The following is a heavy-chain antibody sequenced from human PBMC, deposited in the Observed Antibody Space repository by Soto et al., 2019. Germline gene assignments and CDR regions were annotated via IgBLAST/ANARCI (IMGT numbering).Heavy chain of an antibody. V-gene: IGHV4-39*01. D-gene: IGHD6-13*01. CDR1: GGSISSSSYY. Sequence: QLQLQESGPGLVKPSETLSLTCTVSGGSISSSSYYWGWIRQPPGKGLEWIGSIYYSGSTYYNPSLKSRVTISVDTSKNQFSLKLSSVTAADTAVYYCARRRGIAAAGTGGWFDPWGQGTLVTVSS. J-gene: IGHJ5*02. CDR2: IYYSGST. CDR3: ARRRGIAAAGTGGWFDP.